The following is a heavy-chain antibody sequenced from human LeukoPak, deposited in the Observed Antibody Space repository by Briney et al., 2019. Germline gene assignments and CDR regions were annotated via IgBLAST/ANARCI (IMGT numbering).Heavy chain of an antibody. CDR2: INHSGST. CDR3: ARKGRGRNYVYRSGWFDP. J-gene: IGHJ5*02. CDR1: GGSFSGYY. Sequence: KPSETLSLTCAVYGGSFSGYYWSWIRQPPGKGLEWIGEINHSGSTNYNPSLKGRVTISVDTSKNQFSLKLSSVTAADTAVYYCARKGRGRNYVYRSGWFDPWGQGTLVTVSS. V-gene: IGHV4-34*01. D-gene: IGHD4-11*01.